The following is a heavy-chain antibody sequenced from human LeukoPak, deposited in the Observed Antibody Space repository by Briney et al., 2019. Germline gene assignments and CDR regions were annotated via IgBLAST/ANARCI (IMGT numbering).Heavy chain of an antibody. J-gene: IGHJ4*02. V-gene: IGHV3-23*01. D-gene: IGHD1-20*01. CDR2: IYGGSGST. CDR3: AKDFTPDGIWDIDY. Sequence: PGGSLRLSCVASGFTFSKYTMSWVRQAPGKGLEWVSGIYGGSGSTFYAESVKGRFTISRDNSKNTLYLQMNSLRDEDTAIYYCAKDFTPDGIWDIDYWGRGTLITVSS. CDR1: GFTFSKYT.